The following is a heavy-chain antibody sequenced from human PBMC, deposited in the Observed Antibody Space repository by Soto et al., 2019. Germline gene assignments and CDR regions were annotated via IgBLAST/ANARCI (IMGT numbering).Heavy chain of an antibody. D-gene: IGHD4-17*01. CDR2: INHSGST. J-gene: IGHJ1*01. V-gene: IGHV4-34*01. CDR3: ARGLYYGGNSAYFQH. Sequence: SETLSLTCAVYGGSFSGYYWSWIRQPPGKGLEWIGEINHSGSTNYNPSLKSRVTISVDTSKNQFSLKLSSVTAADTAVYYCARGLYYGGNSAYFQHWGQGTPVTVSS. CDR1: GGSFSGYY.